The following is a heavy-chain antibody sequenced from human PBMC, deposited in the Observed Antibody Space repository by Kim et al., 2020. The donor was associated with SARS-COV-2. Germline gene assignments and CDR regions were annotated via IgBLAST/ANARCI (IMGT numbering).Heavy chain of an antibody. CDR3: ARDTVSGIAAAGTPDY. CDR1: GFTFSSYA. D-gene: IGHD6-13*01. J-gene: IGHJ4*02. Sequence: GGSLRLSCAASGFTFSSYAMHWVRQAPGKGLEWVAVISYDGSNKYYADSVKGRFTISRDNSKNTLYLQMNSLRAEDTAVYYCARDTVSGIAAAGTPDYWGQGTLVTVSS. V-gene: IGHV3-30*04. CDR2: ISYDGSNK.